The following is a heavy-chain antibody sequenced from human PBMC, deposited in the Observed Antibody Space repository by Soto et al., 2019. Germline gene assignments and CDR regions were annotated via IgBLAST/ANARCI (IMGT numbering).Heavy chain of an antibody. Sequence: GGSLRLSCSGSGFFSSRFWMHWVRQGPGKGLERVSRINGDGASLAYAGSVTGRFSISSGNVKNTLHLQMNSLGVDDTAVYFCAREGSLGLDVWGRGTTVTVSS. CDR2: INGDGASL. CDR3: AREGSLGLDV. CDR1: GFFSSRFW. V-gene: IGHV3-74*03. J-gene: IGHJ6*02.